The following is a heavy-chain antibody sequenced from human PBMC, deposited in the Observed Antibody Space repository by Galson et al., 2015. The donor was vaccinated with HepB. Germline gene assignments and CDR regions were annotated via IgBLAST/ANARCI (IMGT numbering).Heavy chain of an antibody. V-gene: IGHV3-30*02. CDR1: GFRFSDSG. CDR3: AKDNPVLSS. CDR2: LQHDESRV. Sequence: SLRLSCAVSGFRFSDSGMHWVRQSPGKGLEWLSFLQHDESRVFYGDSVKGRFTISSDISKNMLFLQMNSLTTEDSGVYYWAKDNPVLSSWGQGTLVTVSS. J-gene: IGHJ4*02.